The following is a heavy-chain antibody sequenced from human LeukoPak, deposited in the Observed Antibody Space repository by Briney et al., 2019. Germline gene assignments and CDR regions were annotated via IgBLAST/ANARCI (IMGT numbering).Heavy chain of an antibody. D-gene: IGHD2/OR15-2a*01. J-gene: IGHJ1*01. CDR1: GGSISSYY. CDR3: ARDGSGGGWSRDTLLPFQH. Sequence: SETLSLTCTVSGGSISSYYWSWIRQPPGKGLEWIGYIYYSGSTYYNPSLKSRVTISVDTSKNQFSLKLSSVTAADTAVYYCARDGSGGGWSRDTLLPFQHWGQGTLVTVSS. CDR2: IYYSGST. V-gene: IGHV4-30-4*08.